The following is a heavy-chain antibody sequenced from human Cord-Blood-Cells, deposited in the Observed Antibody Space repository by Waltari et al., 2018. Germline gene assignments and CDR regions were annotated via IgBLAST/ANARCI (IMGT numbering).Heavy chain of an antibody. Sequence: VQLLDSGGGLVQPGGSLRLSRVASGTTFSTYAIHRVGSQPGEGGGVFAASWGSGGSKSAAHPVDALITIPTEKLTYPRYSVMDGLRQEYTAAYDCAKEHIAPAGAEYVLHWGHGTLFTVSS. J-gene: IGHJ1*01. V-gene: IGHV3-23*01. CDR1: GTTFSTYA. CDR2: SWGSGGSK. CDR3: AKEHIAPAGAEYVLH. D-gene: IGHD6-13*01.